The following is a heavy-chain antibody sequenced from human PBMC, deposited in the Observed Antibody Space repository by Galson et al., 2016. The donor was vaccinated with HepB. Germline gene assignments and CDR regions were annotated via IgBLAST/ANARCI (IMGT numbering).Heavy chain of an antibody. J-gene: IGHJ5*02. CDR3: ARAAIIPGARMVFDP. CDR1: GASINSSNW. CDR2: IYHTGTS. D-gene: IGHD2-2*01. Sequence: SETLSLTCAVSGASINSSNWWTWVRQVPGQGLEWIGEIYHTGTSNNNPFLNSRFTLSVDKSRNQFSLNVTSVTAADTAVYYCARAAIIPGARMVFDPWGQGTLVTVSS. V-gene: IGHV4-4*02.